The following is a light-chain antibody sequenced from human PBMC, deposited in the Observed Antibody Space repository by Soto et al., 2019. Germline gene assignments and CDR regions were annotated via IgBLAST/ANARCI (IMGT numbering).Light chain of an antibody. CDR2: EGS. J-gene: IGLJ1*01. CDR1: SSDVGIYNL. V-gene: IGLV2-23*01. CDR3: CSCAGSSSLYV. Sequence: QSVLTQPASVSGSPGQSITISCTGTSSDVGIYNLVSWYQQHPGKGPKVIVYEGSKRPSGVSNRFSGSKSGNTASLTISGLHPEDEADYYCCSCAGSSSLYVFGTGTKVTVL.